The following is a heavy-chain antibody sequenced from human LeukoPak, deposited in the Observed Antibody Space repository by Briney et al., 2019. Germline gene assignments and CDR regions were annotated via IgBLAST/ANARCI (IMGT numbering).Heavy chain of an antibody. V-gene: IGHV1-2*02. Sequence: EASVKVSCKASGYTFTGNYMHWVRQAPGQGLEWMGWINPYSGGTSYAQKFQGRVTMTRDTSSSIAYMELIRLRYDDSAVYYCAVDLGYTYGYSDDYWGQGTLVTVSS. J-gene: IGHJ4*02. D-gene: IGHD5-18*01. CDR3: AVDLGYTYGYSDDY. CDR1: GYTFTGNY. CDR2: INPYSGGT.